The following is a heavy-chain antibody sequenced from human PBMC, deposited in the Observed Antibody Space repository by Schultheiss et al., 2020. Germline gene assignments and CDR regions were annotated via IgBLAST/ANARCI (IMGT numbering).Heavy chain of an antibody. J-gene: IGHJ4*02. D-gene: IGHD1-14*01. CDR1: GYTFTSYD. V-gene: IGHV1-8*01. CDR2: MNPNSGNT. Sequence: ASVKVSCKASGYTFTSYDINWVRQATGQGLEWMGWMNPNSGNTGYAQKLQGRVTMTTDTSTSTAYMELRSLRSDDTAVYYCARNRPFDYWGQGTLVTVSS. CDR3: ARNRPFDY.